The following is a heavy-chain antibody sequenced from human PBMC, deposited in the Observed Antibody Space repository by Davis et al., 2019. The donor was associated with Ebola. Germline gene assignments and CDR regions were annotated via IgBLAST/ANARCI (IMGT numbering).Heavy chain of an antibody. V-gene: IGHV3-23*01. Sequence: GESLKISCAASGFTFSSYAMTWVRQAPGKGLEWVSAISGSGGSTYYADSVKGRFTISRDNSKKTLYLQMNSLRAEDTAVYYCAPSDSSGYYPFDYWGQGTLVTVSS. J-gene: IGHJ4*02. CDR1: GFTFSSYA. CDR3: APSDSSGYYPFDY. D-gene: IGHD3-22*01. CDR2: ISGSGGST.